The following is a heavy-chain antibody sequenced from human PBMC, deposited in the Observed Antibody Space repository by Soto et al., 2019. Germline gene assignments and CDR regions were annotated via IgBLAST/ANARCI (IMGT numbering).Heavy chain of an antibody. Sequence: QVQLQQWGAGLLKPSETLSLTCAVYGGSFSGYYWSWIRQPPGKGLEWIGEINHSGSINYNPSLKSRVTISVDTSKNQFSLKLSSVTAADTAVYYCARALAPRRLAYLDYWGQGTLVTVSS. J-gene: IGHJ4*02. CDR1: GGSFSGYY. D-gene: IGHD6-19*01. CDR3: ARALAPRRLAYLDY. V-gene: IGHV4-34*01. CDR2: INHSGSI.